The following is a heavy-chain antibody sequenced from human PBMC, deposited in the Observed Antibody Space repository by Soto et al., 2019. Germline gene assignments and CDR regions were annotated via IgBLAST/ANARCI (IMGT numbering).Heavy chain of an antibody. J-gene: IGHJ4*02. D-gene: IGHD3-3*01. CDR2: IIPIFGTA. Sequence: GASVKVSCKASGGTFSSYAISWVRQAPGQGLEWMGGIIPIFGTANYAQKFQGRVTITADESTSTAYMELSSLRSEDTAVYYCARLGGFLEWLLVDYWGQGTLVTVSS. CDR1: GGTFSSYA. V-gene: IGHV1-69*13. CDR3: ARLGGFLEWLLVDY.